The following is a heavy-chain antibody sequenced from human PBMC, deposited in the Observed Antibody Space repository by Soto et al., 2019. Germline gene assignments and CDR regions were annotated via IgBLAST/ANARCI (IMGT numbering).Heavy chain of an antibody. D-gene: IGHD2-8*02. CDR3: ARDERRLVDYYYYYMDV. CDR1: GFTVSSNY. J-gene: IGHJ6*03. CDR2: IYSGGST. Sequence: GGSLRLSCAASGFTVSSNYMSWVRQAPGKGLEWVSVIYSGGSTYYADSVKGRFTISRHNSKNTLYLQMNSLRAEDTAVYYCARDERRLVDYYYYYMDVWGKGTTVTVSS. V-gene: IGHV3-53*04.